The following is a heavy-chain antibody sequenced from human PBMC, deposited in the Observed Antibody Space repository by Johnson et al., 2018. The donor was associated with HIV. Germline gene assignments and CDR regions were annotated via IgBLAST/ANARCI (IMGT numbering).Heavy chain of an antibody. CDR2: IYTGSDST. Sequence: QVQLVESGGGVVQPGRSLRLSCAASGFTFSSYAMHWVRQAPGKGLEWVSVIYTGSDSTSYTDSVKDRFTISRDSSQNAVYLQMSSLRAEDTALYYCARGSSGSFDLWGRGTMVTVSS. D-gene: IGHD6-6*01. J-gene: IGHJ3*01. CDR3: ARGSSGSFDL. V-gene: IGHV3-30*14. CDR1: GFTFSSYA.